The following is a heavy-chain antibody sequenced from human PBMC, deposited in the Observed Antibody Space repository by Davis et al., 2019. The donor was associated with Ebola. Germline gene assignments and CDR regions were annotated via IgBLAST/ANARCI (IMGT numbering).Heavy chain of an antibody. Sequence: PGGSLRPSLAASGFTFSNNAMHWGRPPPGEGLEWGAIISFEGSKKYYADSVKGRFTISRDNSKNTLYLQLNILRAEDTAVYYCARDRVPYCSNGVCYSWFDPWGQGTLVTVSS. J-gene: IGHJ5*02. CDR1: GFTFSNNA. D-gene: IGHD2-8*01. CDR3: ARDRVPYCSNGVCYSWFDP. V-gene: IGHV3-30-3*01. CDR2: ISFEGSKK.